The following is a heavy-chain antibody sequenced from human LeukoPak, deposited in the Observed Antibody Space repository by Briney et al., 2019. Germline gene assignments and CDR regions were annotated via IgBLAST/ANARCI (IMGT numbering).Heavy chain of an antibody. Sequence: SETLSLTCTVSGGSISSYYWSWIRQPPGKGLEWIGYIYYSGSTNYNPSLKSRVTISVDTSKNQFSLKLSSVTAADTAVYYCARLLNYYDSSGYPGTPGYWGQGTLVTVSS. J-gene: IGHJ4*02. CDR3: ARLLNYYDSSGYPGTPGY. CDR2: IYYSGST. D-gene: IGHD3-22*01. V-gene: IGHV4-59*08. CDR1: GGSISSYY.